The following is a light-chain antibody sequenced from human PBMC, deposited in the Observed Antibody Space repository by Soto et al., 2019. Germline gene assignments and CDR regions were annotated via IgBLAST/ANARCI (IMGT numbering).Light chain of an antibody. J-gene: IGKJ2*01. V-gene: IGKV1-5*03. CDR1: QRLSYW. Sequence: DIQMTQSPSTLSASVGDRVTITSRASQRLSYWLAWYQQKPGKAPKLLIYQGSTLQRGVPSRFSGSGSGSEFSLTINSLQTEDCATYYCQQYNTYPYSFGQGNKLEIK. CDR2: QGS. CDR3: QQYNTYPYS.